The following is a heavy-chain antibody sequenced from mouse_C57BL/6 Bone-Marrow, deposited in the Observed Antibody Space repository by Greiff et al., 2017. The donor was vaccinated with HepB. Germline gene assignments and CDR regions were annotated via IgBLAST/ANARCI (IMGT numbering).Heavy chain of an antibody. CDR3: ARFSDSNFDY. Sequence: QVQLKESGAELVKPGASVKISCKASGYAFSSYWMNWVKQRPGKGLEWIGQIYPGDGDTNYNGKFKGKATLTADKSSSTAYMQLSSLTSEDSAVYFCARFSDSNFDYWGQGTTLTVSS. D-gene: IGHD2-4*01. CDR2: IYPGDGDT. CDR1: GYAFSSYW. V-gene: IGHV1-80*01. J-gene: IGHJ2*01.